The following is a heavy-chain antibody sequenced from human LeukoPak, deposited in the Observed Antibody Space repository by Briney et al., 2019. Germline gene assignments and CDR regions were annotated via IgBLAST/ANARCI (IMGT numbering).Heavy chain of an antibody. J-gene: IGHJ6*03. CDR3: ARVDYNFWSGYYYYYMDV. CDR1: GGSISSSSYY. V-gene: IGHV4-39*07. Sequence: PSETLSLTCTVSGGSISSSSYYWGWIRQPPGKGLEWIGSIYYSGSTYYNPSLKSRVTISVDTSKNQFSLKLSSVTAADTAVYYCARVDYNFWSGYYYYYMDVWGKGTTVTVSS. CDR2: IYYSGST. D-gene: IGHD3-3*01.